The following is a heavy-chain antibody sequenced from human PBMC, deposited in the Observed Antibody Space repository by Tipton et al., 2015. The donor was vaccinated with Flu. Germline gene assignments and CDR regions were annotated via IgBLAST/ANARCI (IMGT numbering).Heavy chain of an antibody. CDR3: ARGVRWLQQRTRYYYYGMDV. D-gene: IGHD5-24*01. Sequence: SLRLSCAASGFTFSSYGMHWVRQAPGKGLEWVAVIWYDGSNKYYADSVKGRFTISRDNSKNTLYLQMNSLRAEDTAVYYCARGVRWLQQRTRYYYYGMDVWGQGTMVTVSS. V-gene: IGHV3-33*01. CDR2: IWYDGSNK. J-gene: IGHJ6*02. CDR1: GFTFSSYG.